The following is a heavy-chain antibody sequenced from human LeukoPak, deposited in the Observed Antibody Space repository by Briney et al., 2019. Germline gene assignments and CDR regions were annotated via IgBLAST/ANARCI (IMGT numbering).Heavy chain of an antibody. CDR2: IYYSGST. D-gene: IGHD2-15*01. CDR3: APLILGDCSTPGCFVY. CDR1: GGSISSSTYY. Sequence: SQTLSLTCTVSGGSISSSTYYWGWIRQPPGKGLEWIGSIYYSGSTNYNPSLKSRVTISVDTSKNQFSLKLSSVTAADTAVYYCAPLILGDCSTPGCFVYWGQGTLVTVSS. J-gene: IGHJ4*02. V-gene: IGHV4-39*01.